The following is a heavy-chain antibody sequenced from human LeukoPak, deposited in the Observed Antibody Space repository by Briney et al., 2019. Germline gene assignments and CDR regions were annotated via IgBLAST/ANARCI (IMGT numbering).Heavy chain of an antibody. CDR3: ARATGYSSYYMDV. CDR2: IYYSGSA. CDR1: GGSISSSSYY. V-gene: IGHV4-39*07. J-gene: IGHJ6*03. Sequence: SETLSLTCTVSGGSISSSSYYWGWIRQPPGKGLEWIGSIYYSGSAYYNPSLKSRVTISVDTSKNQFSLKLSSVTAADTAVYYCARATGYSSYYMDVWGKGTTVTVSS. D-gene: IGHD3-9*01.